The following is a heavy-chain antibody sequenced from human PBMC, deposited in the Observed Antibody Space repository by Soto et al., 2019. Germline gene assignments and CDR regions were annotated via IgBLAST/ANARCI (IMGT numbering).Heavy chain of an antibody. J-gene: IGHJ4*02. CDR2: IYYSGST. V-gene: IGHV4-59*05. CDR3: ARHTPAISISDH. D-gene: IGHD2-15*01. CDR1: GVSISSYY. Sequence: SETLSLTCTVSGVSISSYYWSWIRHPPGKGLEWIGSIYYSGSTYYNPSLKRRVTISVDTSKNQFSLKLSSVTAADTAVYYCARHTPAISISDHWGQGTLVTVSS.